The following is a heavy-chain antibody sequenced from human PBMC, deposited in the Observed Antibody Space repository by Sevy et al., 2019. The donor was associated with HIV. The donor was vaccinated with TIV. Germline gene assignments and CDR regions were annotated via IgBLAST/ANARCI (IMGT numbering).Heavy chain of an antibody. D-gene: IGHD1-26*01. CDR3: ARDKEVVGASTDY. V-gene: IGHV3-74*01. CDR2: IKTDGRTT. Sequence: GGSLRLSCAASGFTFSNYWMHWVRQAPGKGLVWVSSIKTDGRTTNYAASVKGRFTISRDNAKNTLYLQMNSLRAEDTAVYYCARDKEVVGASTDYWGQGTLVTVSS. J-gene: IGHJ4*02. CDR1: GFTFSNYW.